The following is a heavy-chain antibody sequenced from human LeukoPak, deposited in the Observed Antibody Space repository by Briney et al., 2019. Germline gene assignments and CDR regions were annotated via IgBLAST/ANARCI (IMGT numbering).Heavy chain of an antibody. V-gene: IGHV3-7*01. CDR1: GFTFSSYW. CDR3: ARDDYDFWSGYSQYFQH. Sequence: PGGSLRLSCAAPGFTFSSYWMSWVRQAPGKGLEWVANIKQDGSEKYYVDSVKGRFTISRDNAKNSLYLQMNSLRAEDTAVYYCARDDYDFWSGYSQYFQHWGQGTLVTVSS. CDR2: IKQDGSEK. D-gene: IGHD3-3*01. J-gene: IGHJ1*01.